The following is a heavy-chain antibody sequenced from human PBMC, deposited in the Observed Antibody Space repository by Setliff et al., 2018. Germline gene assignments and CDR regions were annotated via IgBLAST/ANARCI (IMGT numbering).Heavy chain of an antibody. CDR2: IYHSGST. CDR3: ARVLEDIVVVPAALFDY. Sequence: SETLSLTCTVSGYSISSGYYWGWIRQPPGKGLEWIGSIYHSGSTNYNPSLKSRVTISVDTSKNQFSLKLSSVTAADTAVYYCARVLEDIVVVPAALFDYWGQGTLVTVSS. CDR1: GYSISSGYY. V-gene: IGHV4-38-2*02. J-gene: IGHJ4*02. D-gene: IGHD2-2*01.